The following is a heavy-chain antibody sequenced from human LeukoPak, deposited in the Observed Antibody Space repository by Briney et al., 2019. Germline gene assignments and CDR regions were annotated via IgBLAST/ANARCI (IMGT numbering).Heavy chain of an antibody. CDR2: IYHSWNT. CDR3: ARQLYSSATV. V-gene: IGHV4-39*01. CDR1: GDSISSSNYF. J-gene: IGHJ6*02. D-gene: IGHD6-25*01. Sequence: SETLSLTCTVSGDSISSSNYFWGWIRQPPGKGLEWVGNIYHSWNTFYNPSLKSQVTISADTSKNQFSLKLTFVTVADTAVYYYARQLYSSATVRGQGTTVIVSS.